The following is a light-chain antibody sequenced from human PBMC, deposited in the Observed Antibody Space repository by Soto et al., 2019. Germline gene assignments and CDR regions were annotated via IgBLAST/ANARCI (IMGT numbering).Light chain of an antibody. CDR1: QXVLYSSNNKNY. V-gene: IGKV4-1*01. CDR2: WAS. CDR3: QQYYSSPWT. J-gene: IGKJ1*01. Sequence: DIVMTQSPDSLAVSLGERAPINXXSSQXVLYSSNNKNYLAWYQQKPGQPPKXXIYWASTREYGVPDRFSGSGSGTDFTLTISSLQAEDVAVYYCQQYYSSPWTFGQGTKVDIK.